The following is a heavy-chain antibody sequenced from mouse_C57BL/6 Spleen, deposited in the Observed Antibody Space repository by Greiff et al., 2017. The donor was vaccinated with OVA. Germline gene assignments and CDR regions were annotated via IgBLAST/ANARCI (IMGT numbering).Heavy chain of an antibody. Sequence: QVQLQQSGPELVKPGASVKISCKASGYAFSSSWMNWVKQRPGKGLEWIGRIYPGDGDTNYNGKFKGKATLTADKSSSTAYMQLSSLTSEDSAVYFCARAGDIGDGYLSCAYWGQGTLVTVSA. CDR1: GYAFSSSW. D-gene: IGHD2-3*01. CDR2: IYPGDGDT. CDR3: ARAGDIGDGYLSCAY. V-gene: IGHV1-82*01. J-gene: IGHJ3*01.